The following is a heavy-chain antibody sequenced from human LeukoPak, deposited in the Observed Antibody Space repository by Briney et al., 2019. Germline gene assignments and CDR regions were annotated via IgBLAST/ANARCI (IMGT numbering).Heavy chain of an antibody. CDR2: ISHSSDSI. V-gene: IGHV3-48*02. J-gene: IGHJ3*01. D-gene: IGHD4-17*01. CDR1: GFTFSSYA. CDR3: AREGSPVTTQLADV. Sequence: PGGSLRLSCAASGFTFSSYAMSWVRQAPGKGLEWVSYISHSSDSIYYADSVKGRFTISRDNAKNSLYLHVNSLRDEDTALYYCAREGSPVTTQLADVWGQGTMVTVSS.